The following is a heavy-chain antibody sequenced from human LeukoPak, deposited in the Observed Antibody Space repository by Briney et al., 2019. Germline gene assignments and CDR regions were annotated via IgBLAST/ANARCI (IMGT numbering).Heavy chain of an antibody. D-gene: IGHD3-16*01. CDR3: ARVGDYALKD. J-gene: IGHJ4*02. V-gene: IGHV4-31*03. CDR1: GDSISSGDYY. Sequence: PSETLSLTCTVSGDSISSGDYYWSWFRQHPGKGLEWIGYIYYSGNTYYNPSLKSRVTISVDTSKNQFSLKLSSVTAADTAVYYCARVGDYALKDWGQGTLVTVSS. CDR2: IYYSGNT.